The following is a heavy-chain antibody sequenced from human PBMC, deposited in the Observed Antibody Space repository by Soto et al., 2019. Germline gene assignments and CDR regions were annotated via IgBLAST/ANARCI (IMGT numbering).Heavy chain of an antibody. J-gene: IGHJ4*02. Sequence: PGGSLRLSCAASGFTFSSYAMSWVRQAPGKGLEWVSAISGSGGSTYYADSVKGRFTISRDNSKNTLYLQMNSLRAEDTAVYYCAKEQEYVDTAMVYDYWGQGTLVTVPS. D-gene: IGHD5-18*01. CDR1: GFTFSSYA. CDR2: ISGSGGST. CDR3: AKEQEYVDTAMVYDY. V-gene: IGHV3-23*01.